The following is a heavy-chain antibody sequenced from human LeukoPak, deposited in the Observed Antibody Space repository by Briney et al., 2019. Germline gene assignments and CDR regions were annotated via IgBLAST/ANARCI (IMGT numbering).Heavy chain of an antibody. J-gene: IGHJ6*02. CDR3: ARDPERIVVVPAAVSHYGMDV. D-gene: IGHD2-2*01. Sequence: GGSLRLSCVASGFPFSSYWMTWVRQAPGKGLEWVANIKQDGSKKSYVDSVKGRFTISRDNAKNSLYLQMNSLRAEDTAVYYCARDPERIVVVPAAVSHYGMDVWGQGTTVTVSS. CDR1: GFPFSSYW. V-gene: IGHV3-7*03. CDR2: IKQDGSKK.